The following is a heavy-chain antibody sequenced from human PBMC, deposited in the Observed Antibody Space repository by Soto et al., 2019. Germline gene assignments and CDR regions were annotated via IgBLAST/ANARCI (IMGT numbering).Heavy chain of an antibody. J-gene: IGHJ4*02. CDR1: GFTFSNYG. V-gene: IGHV3-33*01. CDR3: AGGNYYFDY. CDR2: ILYDGSNK. Sequence: QVQLVESVGDVVQPWRSLRLSCAASGFTFSNYGMHWARQAPGKGLEWVAAILYDGSNKYYADSVKGRFTISRDNSKNTLYLQMNSLRAEDTAVYYCAGGNYYFDYCGQGTLVTVSS. D-gene: IGHD1-26*01.